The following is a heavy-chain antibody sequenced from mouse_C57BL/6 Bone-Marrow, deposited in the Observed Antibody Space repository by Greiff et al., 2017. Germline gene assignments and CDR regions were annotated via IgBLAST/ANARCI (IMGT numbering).Heavy chain of an antibody. CDR1: GYTFTGYW. CDR3: AKELIYYYGSSYFYWYFDV. D-gene: IGHD1-1*01. J-gene: IGHJ1*03. V-gene: IGHV1-9*01. Sequence: QVQLQQSGAELMKPGASVKLSCKATGYTFTGYWIEWVKQRPGHGLEWIGEILPGSGSTNYNEKFKGKATFTADPSSNTAYMQLSSLTTEDSAIYYCAKELIYYYGSSYFYWYFDVWGTGTTVTVSS. CDR2: ILPGSGST.